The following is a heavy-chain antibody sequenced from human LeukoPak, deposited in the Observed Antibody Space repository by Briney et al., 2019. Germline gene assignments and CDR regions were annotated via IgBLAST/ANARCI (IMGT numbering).Heavy chain of an antibody. CDR1: GYIFTSYG. V-gene: IGHV1-46*01. CDR3: ARIPIAAAGSPNYYYYGMDV. CDR2: INPSGGST. D-gene: IGHD6-13*01. Sequence: ASVKVSCKASGYIFTSYGISWVRQAPGQGLEWMGIINPSGGSTSYAQKFQGRVTMTRDTSTSTVYMELSSLRSEDTAVYYCARIPIAAAGSPNYYYYGMDVWGQGTTVTVSS. J-gene: IGHJ6*02.